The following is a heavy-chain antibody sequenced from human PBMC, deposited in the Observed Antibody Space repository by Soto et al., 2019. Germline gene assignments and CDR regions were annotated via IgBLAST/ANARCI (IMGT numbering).Heavy chain of an antibody. CDR2: INPSGGST. CDR3: ARQARYCTNGVCSAYGMDV. Sequence: QVQLVQSGAEVKKPGASVKVSCKASGYTFTSYYMHWVRQAPGQGLEWMGIINPSGGSTSYAQKFQGEVTMTRDTSTSTVYMELSSLRSEDTAVYYCARQARYCTNGVCSAYGMDVWGQGTTVTVSS. CDR1: GYTFTSYY. J-gene: IGHJ6*02. V-gene: IGHV1-46*01. D-gene: IGHD2-8*01.